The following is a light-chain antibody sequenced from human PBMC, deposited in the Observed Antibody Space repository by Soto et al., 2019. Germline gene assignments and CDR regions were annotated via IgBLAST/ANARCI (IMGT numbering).Light chain of an antibody. J-gene: IGKJ1*01. CDR1: QSISFW. CDR2: KAS. Sequence: DIQMTQSPSTLSASIGERVTITCRASQSISFWLAWYQQKPGKAPKLLIYKASSLESGVPSRFSGSGSGTEFTLTISSLQPDDFATYYCQQYNSSSRTFGQGTKVEIK. CDR3: QQYNSSSRT. V-gene: IGKV1-5*03.